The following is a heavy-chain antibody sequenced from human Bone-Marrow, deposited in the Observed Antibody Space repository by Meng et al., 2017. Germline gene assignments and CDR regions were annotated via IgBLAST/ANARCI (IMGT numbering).Heavy chain of an antibody. CDR3: AREAYSTSLSSATGFDY. V-gene: IGHV4-34*01. D-gene: IGHD6-13*01. CDR2: INHSGST. CDR1: GGSLSGFY. Sequence: QVQLRQWGAGLLKPSWTLSLTCAVYGGSLSGFYWNWFRQPPGKGLEWIAEINHSGSTNINPSLKSRVTILADTSKNQFSLKVRSVTAADTAVYYCAREAYSTSLSSATGFDYWGQGTLVTVSS. J-gene: IGHJ4*02.